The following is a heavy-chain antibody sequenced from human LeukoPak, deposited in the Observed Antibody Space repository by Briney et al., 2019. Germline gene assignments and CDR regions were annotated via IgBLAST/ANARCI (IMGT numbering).Heavy chain of an antibody. D-gene: IGHD6-13*01. CDR3: ARQSHPSSSSWLLDH. Sequence: SETLSLTCTVSGGSISSYYWSWIRQPPGKGLEWIGYIYYSGSTKHNPSLKSRVTISVDTSKNQFSLKLSSVAAADTAVYYCARQSHPSSSSWLLDHWGQGSLVTVSS. V-gene: IGHV4-59*08. CDR2: IYYSGST. J-gene: IGHJ4*02. CDR1: GGSISSYY.